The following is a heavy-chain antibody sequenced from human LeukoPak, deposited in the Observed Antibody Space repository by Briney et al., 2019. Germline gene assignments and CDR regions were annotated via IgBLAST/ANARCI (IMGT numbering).Heavy chain of an antibody. CDR1: GFTFSNYD. D-gene: IGHD3-22*01. Sequence: QPGGSLRLSCAASGFTFSNYDMHWVRQAPGKGLEWVAIISFDGRNRYFVDSVKGLFTISRDNSKNTLYLQMNSLRAEDTAVYYCAKGPDSSAYYSLDYWGQGTLVTVSS. CDR3: AKGPDSSAYYSLDY. V-gene: IGHV3-30*18. J-gene: IGHJ4*02. CDR2: ISFDGRNR.